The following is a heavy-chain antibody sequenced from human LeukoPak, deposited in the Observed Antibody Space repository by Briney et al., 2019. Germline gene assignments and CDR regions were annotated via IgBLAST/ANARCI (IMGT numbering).Heavy chain of an antibody. D-gene: IGHD6-19*01. CDR3: ARERQWLATDAFDI. Sequence: GRSLRLSCAASGFTFSSYGMHWVRQAPGKGLEWVAVIWYDGSNIYYADSVKGRFTISRDNSKNTLYLQMNSLRAEDTAVYYCARERQWLATDAFDIWGQGTMVTVSS. J-gene: IGHJ3*02. CDR2: IWYDGSNI. V-gene: IGHV3-33*01. CDR1: GFTFSSYG.